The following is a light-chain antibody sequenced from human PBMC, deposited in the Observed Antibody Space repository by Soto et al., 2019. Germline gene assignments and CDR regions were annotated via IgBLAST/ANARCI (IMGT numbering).Light chain of an antibody. CDR3: SSHAGSSAFYV. Sequence: QSALTQPASVSGSPGQSITISCTGTSSDIGAYDYVSWYQQYPGRVPKLLIHEVTNRPSGVLDRFSGSKSGNTASLTISGLQTEDEADYYCSSHAGSSAFYVFGTGTKVTVL. CDR1: SSDIGAYDY. J-gene: IGLJ1*01. V-gene: IGLV2-14*01. CDR2: EVT.